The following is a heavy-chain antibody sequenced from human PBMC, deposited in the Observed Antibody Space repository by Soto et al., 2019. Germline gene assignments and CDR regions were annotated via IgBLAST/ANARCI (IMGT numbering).Heavy chain of an antibody. J-gene: IGHJ5*02. Sequence: PGGSLRLFCAASGFTFSSYSMNWVRQAPGKGLEWVSSISSTSTYIHYADSVKGRFIISRDNAKNSVFLQMNSLRAEDTAVYYCARDLEGSPRWFDPWGQGTLVTVSS. D-gene: IGHD1-26*01. CDR2: ISSTSTYI. V-gene: IGHV3-21*04. CDR3: ARDLEGSPRWFDP. CDR1: GFTFSSYS.